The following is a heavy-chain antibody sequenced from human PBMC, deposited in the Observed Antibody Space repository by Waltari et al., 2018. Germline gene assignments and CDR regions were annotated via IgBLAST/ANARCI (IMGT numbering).Heavy chain of an antibody. Sequence: RESGPGLVRTSETLSLNCDVSDYSIINGYYWGWIRQPPGKGLEWIASINYSGNRYINPSFESRVTISRDNAKNTLYLQMNSLRDDDTAVYYCGRSGKPGGVDVWGQGTTVTVSS. CDR3: GRSGKPGGVDV. J-gene: IGHJ6*02. V-gene: IGHV4-38-2*01. CDR1: DYSIINGYY. CDR2: INYSGNR.